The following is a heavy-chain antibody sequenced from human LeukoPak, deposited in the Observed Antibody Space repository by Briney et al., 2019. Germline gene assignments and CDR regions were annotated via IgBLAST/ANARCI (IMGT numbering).Heavy chain of an antibody. D-gene: IGHD2-2*01. J-gene: IGHJ3*02. CDR3: ARHLGWCNNTSGCDDESDAFDI. V-gene: IGHV5-51*01. CDR2: MYAGGSDS. CDR1: GYSFTSYW. Sequence: GESLKISCKGSGYSFTSYWIGWGRQMPGKGVEWVGIMYAGGSDSRYSPSFQGQVTISADKFISTAFLQWSSLKASDTAVYYCARHLGWCNNTSGCDDESDAFDIWGQGTMVTVSS.